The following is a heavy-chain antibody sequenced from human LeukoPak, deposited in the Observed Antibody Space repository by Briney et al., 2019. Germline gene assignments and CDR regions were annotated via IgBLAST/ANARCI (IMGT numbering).Heavy chain of an antibody. CDR1: GFTFSSYA. CDR2: IRGSGDNT. Sequence: PGGSLRLSCAASGFTFSSYAMSWVRQAPGKGLEWVSLIRGSGDNTYYAGSVKGRFTIARDNSKNTLHLQMNSLRAEDTAVYYCAKLNDNYYYYGMDVWGQGTTVTVSS. CDR3: AKLNDNYYYYGMDV. D-gene: IGHD1-1*01. V-gene: IGHV3-23*01. J-gene: IGHJ6*02.